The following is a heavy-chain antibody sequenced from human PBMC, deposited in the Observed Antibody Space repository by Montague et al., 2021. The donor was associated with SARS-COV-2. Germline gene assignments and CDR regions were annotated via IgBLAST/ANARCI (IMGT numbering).Heavy chain of an antibody. J-gene: IGHJ6*02. V-gene: IGHV4-34*01. D-gene: IGHD2-15*01. CDR3: ASHCGGGRCYFGMDA. CDR1: GGSFSSY. CDR2: ISHGGGT. Sequence: SETLSLTCDVYGGSFSSYWSWIRQPPGRGLAWVGQISHGGGTNYNPSLQSRVTISVDTSRNQVSLTLSSVTAADTAVYYCASHCGGGRCYFGMDAWGQGTTVTVAS.